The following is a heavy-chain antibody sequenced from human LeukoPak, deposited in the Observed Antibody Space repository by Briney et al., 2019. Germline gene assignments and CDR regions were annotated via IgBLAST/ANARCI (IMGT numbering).Heavy chain of an antibody. D-gene: IGHD3-22*01. Sequence: SETLSLTCTLSGDSISSSYSSWLPQPPGKTVEGIGYIYYTGTTNYNPSLKSRVTISIDTSTNQFSLTLNSVTAADTAVYYCARGFYDSSGYSNCFDPWGQGTLVTVSS. CDR2: IYYTGTT. CDR3: ARGFYDSSGYSNCFDP. CDR1: GDSISSSY. V-gene: IGHV4-59*01. J-gene: IGHJ5*02.